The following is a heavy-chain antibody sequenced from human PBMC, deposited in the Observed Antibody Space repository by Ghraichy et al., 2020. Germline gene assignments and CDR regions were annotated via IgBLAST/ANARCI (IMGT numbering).Heavy chain of an antibody. CDR2: ISSSSSYI. J-gene: IGHJ5*02. D-gene: IGHD5/OR15-5a*01. CDR1: GFTFSSYY. V-gene: IGHV3-21*01. Sequence: GESLNISCAASGFTFSSYYMNWVRQAPGKGLEWVSSISSSSSYISYADSLKGRFTISRDNAKNSLYLQMNSLRAEDTAVYYCVRAVYTVKYDGINWFDPWGQGTLVTVSS. CDR3: VRAVYTVKYDGINWFDP.